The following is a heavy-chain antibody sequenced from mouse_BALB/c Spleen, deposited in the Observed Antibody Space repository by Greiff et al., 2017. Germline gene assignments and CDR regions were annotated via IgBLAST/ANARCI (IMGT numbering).Heavy chain of an antibody. CDR1: GYTFTSYY. D-gene: IGHD1-1*01. J-gene: IGHJ2*01. CDR3: TRGDYYGSSLGY. CDR2: INPSNGGT. V-gene: IGHV1S81*02. Sequence: VKLQQPGAELVKPGASVKLSCKASGYTFTSYYMYWVKQRPGQGLEWIGGINPSNGGTNFNEKFKSKATLTVDKSSSTAYMQLSSLTSEDSAVYYCTRGDYYGSSLGYWGQGTTLTVSS.